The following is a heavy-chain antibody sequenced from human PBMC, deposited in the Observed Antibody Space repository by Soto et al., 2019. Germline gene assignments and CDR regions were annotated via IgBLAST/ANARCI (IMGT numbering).Heavy chain of an antibody. CDR2: IKPNSGGT. CDR3: ARVPITQWLVFVRLHDY. Sequence: QVQLVQSGAEVKKPWAAVKVSCTAPGYTFTGYDMHWVRQTPGQGLERLGWIKPNSGGTNYAQKFQGRVTMNRDTSISTAYMELSRLRSDDTAGYYCARVPITQWLVFVRLHDYWGQGTLVTVFS. D-gene: IGHD6-19*01. V-gene: IGHV1-2*02. J-gene: IGHJ4*02. CDR1: GYTFTGYD.